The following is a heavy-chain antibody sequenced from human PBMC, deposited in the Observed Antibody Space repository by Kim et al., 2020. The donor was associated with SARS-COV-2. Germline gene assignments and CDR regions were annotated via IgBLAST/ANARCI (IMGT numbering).Heavy chain of an antibody. V-gene: IGHV4-4*02. D-gene: IGHD3-22*01. Sequence: NPSLKSRVTISVDKSKNQFSLKLSSVTAADTAVYYCASSVDYYDSSGFDYWGQGTLVTVSS. CDR3: ASSVDYYDSSGFDY. J-gene: IGHJ4*02.